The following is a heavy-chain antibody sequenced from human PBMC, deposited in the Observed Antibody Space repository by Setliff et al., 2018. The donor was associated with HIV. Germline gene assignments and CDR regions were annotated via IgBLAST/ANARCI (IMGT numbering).Heavy chain of an antibody. CDR1: GGTFSSYA. V-gene: IGHV1-69*05. Sequence: SVKVSCKASGGTFSSYAISWVRQAPGQGLEWMGGIIPIFGTANYAQKFQGRVTITTDESTSTAYMELSSLRSEDTAVYYCAREGRLLNAFDIWGQGTMVTVPS. CDR3: AREGRLLNAFDI. D-gene: IGHD2-15*01. J-gene: IGHJ3*02. CDR2: IIPIFGTA.